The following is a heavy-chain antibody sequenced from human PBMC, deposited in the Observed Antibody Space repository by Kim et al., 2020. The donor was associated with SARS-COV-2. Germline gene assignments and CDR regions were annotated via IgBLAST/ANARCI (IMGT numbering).Heavy chain of an antibody. V-gene: IGHV4-59*08. CDR1: GGSISSYY. CDR3: ARSGSYSGHFDY. Sequence: SETLSLTCTVSGGSISSYYWSWIRQPPGKGLEWIGYIYYSGSTNYNPSLKSRDTISVDTSKNQFSLKLSSVTAADTDVYYCARSGSYSGHFDYWGQGTLVTVSS. CDR2: IYYSGST. D-gene: IGHD3-10*01. J-gene: IGHJ4*02.